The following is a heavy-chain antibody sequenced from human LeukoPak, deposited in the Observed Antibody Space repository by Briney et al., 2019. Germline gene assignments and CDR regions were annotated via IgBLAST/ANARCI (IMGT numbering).Heavy chain of an antibody. J-gene: IGHJ3*02. CDR3: ARDRAYYYGSGSYHSAFDI. V-gene: IGHV1-18*01. Sequence: GASVKVSCKASGYTFTSYGISWVRQAPGQGLEWTGWISAYNGNTNYAQKLQGRVTMTTDTSTSTAYMELRSLRSDDTAVYYCARDRAYYYGSGSYHSAFDIWGQGTMVTVSS. CDR2: ISAYNGNT. CDR1: GYTFTSYG. D-gene: IGHD3-10*01.